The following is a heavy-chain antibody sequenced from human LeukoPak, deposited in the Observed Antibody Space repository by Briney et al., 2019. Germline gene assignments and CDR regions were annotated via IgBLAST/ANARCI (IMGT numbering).Heavy chain of an antibody. CDR1: GGSISNYY. V-gene: IGHV4-4*07. D-gene: IGHD3-3*01. CDR3: ARVFLEWPPRGYNWFDP. J-gene: IGHJ5*02. CDR2: IFTTGRT. Sequence: PSETLSLTCTVSGGSISNYYWTWIRQPAGKGLEWIGRIFTTGRTDYNPSLKSRITMSVDTSKNQFSLKLSSVTAADTAVYYCARVFLEWPPRGYNWFDPWGQGTLVTVSS.